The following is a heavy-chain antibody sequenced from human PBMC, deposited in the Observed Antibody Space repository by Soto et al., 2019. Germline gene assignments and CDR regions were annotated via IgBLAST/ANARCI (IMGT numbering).Heavy chain of an antibody. J-gene: IGHJ6*02. D-gene: IGHD6-19*01. CDR3: ARGRAVYYYYYGMDV. Sequence: SETLSLTCVVYGGSFSGYYWSWIRQPPGKGLEWIGEINHSGSTNYNPSLKSRVTISVDTSKNQFSLKLSSVTAADTAVYYCARGRAVYYYYYGMDVWGQGTTVTSP. V-gene: IGHV4-34*01. CDR2: INHSGST. CDR1: GGSFSGYY.